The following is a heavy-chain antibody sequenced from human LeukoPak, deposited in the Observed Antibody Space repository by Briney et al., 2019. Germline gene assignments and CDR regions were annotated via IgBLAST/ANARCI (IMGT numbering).Heavy chain of an antibody. CDR3: ARGASHLGY. CDR1: GGSFSGYY. V-gene: IGHV4-34*01. CDR2: INHSGST. J-gene: IGHJ4*02. Sequence: SETLSLTCAVYGGSFSGYYWSWIRQPPGKGLEWIGEINHSGSTNYNPSLKSRVTISVDTSKNQFSLKLSSVTAADTAVYYCARGASHLGYWGQGTLATVSS.